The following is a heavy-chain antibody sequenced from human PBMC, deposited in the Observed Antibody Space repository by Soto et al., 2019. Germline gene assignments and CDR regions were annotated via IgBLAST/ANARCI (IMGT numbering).Heavy chain of an antibody. CDR1: GYTFTGYY. J-gene: IGHJ4*02. CDR3: ASTGNYGSGTSFRVDY. V-gene: IGHV1-2*02. CDR2: ININSGGT. Sequence: ASVKVSCKASGYTFTGYYVHWVLQAPGQGLEWMGWININSGGTIYPQKFQGRVTMTRDTSISTAYMELNSLKFDDTAVYYCASTGNYGSGTSFRVDYWGQGTLVTVSS. D-gene: IGHD3-10*01.